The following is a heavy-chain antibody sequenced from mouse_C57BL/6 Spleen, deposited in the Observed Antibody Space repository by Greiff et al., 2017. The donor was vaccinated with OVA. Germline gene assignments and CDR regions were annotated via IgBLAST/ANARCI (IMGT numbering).Heavy chain of an antibody. D-gene: IGHD1-1*01. CDR1: GYTFTSYW. Sequence: VQLQQPGAELVRPGSSVKLSCKASGYTFTSYWMDWVKQRPGQGLEWIGNIYPSYSETHYNQKFKDKATLTVDKSTSTAYMQLSSLTSEDFAFYYCARDTTVLALDYWGQGTTLTVSS. CDR2: IYPSYSET. J-gene: IGHJ2*01. CDR3: ARDTTVLALDY. V-gene: IGHV1-61*01.